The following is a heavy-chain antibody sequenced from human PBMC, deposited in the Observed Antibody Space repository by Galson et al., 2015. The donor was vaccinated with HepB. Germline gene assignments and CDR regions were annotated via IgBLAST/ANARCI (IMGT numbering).Heavy chain of an antibody. Sequence: SVKVSCKASGYTFTTYYMHWVRQAPGLGLEWMGVINPSGGSTSYAQNFQGRVTMTRDTSTSTVYMELSSLRSEDTAVYYCARDLPDYYDSSGPSFDYWGQGILVTVSS. CDR1: GYTFTTYY. J-gene: IGHJ4*02. D-gene: IGHD3-22*01. CDR3: ARDLPDYYDSSGPSFDY. V-gene: IGHV1-46*01. CDR2: INPSGGST.